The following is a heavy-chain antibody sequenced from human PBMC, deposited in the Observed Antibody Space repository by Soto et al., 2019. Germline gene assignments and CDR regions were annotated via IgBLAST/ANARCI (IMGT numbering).Heavy chain of an antibody. Sequence: QMQLVPSGPEVKKPGTSVKVSCKASGFTFTSSAVQWVRQARGQRLEWIGWIVVGSGNTNYAQKFQERVTITRDMSTSTAYMELSSLRSEDTAVYYCAGSGYYYGSGSDPQVWGQGTTVTVSS. D-gene: IGHD3-10*01. CDR2: IVVGSGNT. CDR1: GFTFTSSA. J-gene: IGHJ6*02. CDR3: AGSGYYYGSGSDPQV. V-gene: IGHV1-58*01.